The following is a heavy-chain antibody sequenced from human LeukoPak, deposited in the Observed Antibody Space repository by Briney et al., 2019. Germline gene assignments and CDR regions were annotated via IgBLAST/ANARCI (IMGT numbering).Heavy chain of an antibody. CDR1: GFTFNNYG. CDR3: AREGYYGSGSPPSLYFDY. J-gene: IGHJ4*02. D-gene: IGHD3-10*01. CDR2: TSSDLNVK. Sequence: GGSLRLSCAASGFTFNNYGMHWVRQAPGKGLEWVAVTSSDLNVKLYADSVKGRFTISRDNSRSTLYLQMNSLRPEDTAIYYCAREGYYGSGSPPSLYFDYWGQGTLVTVSS. V-gene: IGHV3-30*03.